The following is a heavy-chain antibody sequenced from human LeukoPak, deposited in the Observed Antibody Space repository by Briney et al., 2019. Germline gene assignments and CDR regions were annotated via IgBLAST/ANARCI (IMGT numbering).Heavy chain of an antibody. J-gene: IGHJ4*02. Sequence: SVKVSCKASGGTFSSYAISWVRQAPGQGLEWMGRIIPIFGTANYAQKFQGRVTMTTDTSTSTAYMELRSLRSDDTAVYYCARGLYGGNRGGYFDYWGQGTLVTVSS. V-gene: IGHV1-69*05. CDR3: ARGLYGGNRGGYFDY. D-gene: IGHD4-23*01. CDR1: GGTFSSYA. CDR2: IIPIFGTA.